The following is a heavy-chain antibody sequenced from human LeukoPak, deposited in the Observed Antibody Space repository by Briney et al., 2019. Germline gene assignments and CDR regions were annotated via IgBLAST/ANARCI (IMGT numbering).Heavy chain of an antibody. CDR2: ISGDAVTI. J-gene: IGHJ4*02. V-gene: IGHV3-23*01. CDR3: AKRDYYVSSGYFPLFDY. D-gene: IGHD3-22*01. CDR1: GFTFSSYA. Sequence: GGSLRLSCAASGFTFSSYAVAWVRQAPGKGLEWVSGISGDAVTIYYADSVKGRFTISRDNSKNTLYLQMGSMRAEDRAVYYCAKRDYYVSSGYFPLFDYWGQGTLVTVSS.